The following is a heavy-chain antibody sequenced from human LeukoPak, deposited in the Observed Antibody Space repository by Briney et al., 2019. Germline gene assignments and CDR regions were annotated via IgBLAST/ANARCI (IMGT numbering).Heavy chain of an antibody. D-gene: IGHD3-16*02. J-gene: IGHJ6*02. CDR2: IKQDGSEK. Sequence: GGSLRLFCAASGFNFSSLWMSWVRQAPGKGLEWVANIKQDGSEKNYVDSVRGRFTISRDNAKNSLFLQMNSLRAEDTAVYYCARGSEDLLPITFGGGFVSGMDVWGQGTTVTVSS. V-gene: IGHV3-7*01. CDR3: ARGSEDLLPITFGGGFVSGMDV. CDR1: GFNFSSLW.